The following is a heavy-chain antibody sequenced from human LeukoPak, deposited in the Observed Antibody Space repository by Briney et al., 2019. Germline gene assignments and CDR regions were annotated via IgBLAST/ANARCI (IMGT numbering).Heavy chain of an antibody. J-gene: IGHJ5*02. CDR1: GGSISSGDYY. CDR2: IYYSGST. Sequence: SQTLSLTCTVSGGSISSGDYYWSWIRQPPGKGLEWLWYIYYSGSTYYNPSLKSRVTISVDTSKNQFSLKLSSVTAADTAVYYCARDLRYSSGWFHWFDPWGQGTLVTVSS. CDR3: ARDLRYSSGWFHWFDP. D-gene: IGHD6-19*01. V-gene: IGHV4-30-4*08.